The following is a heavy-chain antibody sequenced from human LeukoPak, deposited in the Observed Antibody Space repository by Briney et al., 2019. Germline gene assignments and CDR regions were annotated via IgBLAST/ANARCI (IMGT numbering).Heavy chain of an antibody. D-gene: IGHD3-22*01. CDR2: INPNSGDT. Sequence: ASVKVSCKASGYTFTGYYMHWVRQAPGQGLEWMGWINPNSGDTYCAQSFQGRVTMTRDTSISTAYMELSRLRSDDTAVYYCARVVTIYYGSSGYYWSPFEIWGLGTMVIVSS. CDR1: GYTFTGYY. V-gene: IGHV1-2*02. J-gene: IGHJ3*02. CDR3: ARVVTIYYGSSGYYWSPFEI.